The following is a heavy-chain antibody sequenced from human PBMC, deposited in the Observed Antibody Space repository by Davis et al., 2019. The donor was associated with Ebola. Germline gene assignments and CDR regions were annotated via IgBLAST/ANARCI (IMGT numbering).Heavy chain of an antibody. CDR3: ARSLKGASVSTYYDMDV. Sequence: PGGSLRLSCAASGFTFSNYWMHWVRQAPGKGLVWVSRINSDESVTRYADSVKGRFTISRDNAKNMVFLQMNSVRDEDTAVYYCARSLKGASVSTYYDMDVWGQGTTVTVSS. CDR2: INSDESVT. D-gene: IGHD3-16*02. V-gene: IGHV3-74*01. CDR1: GFTFSNYW. J-gene: IGHJ6*02.